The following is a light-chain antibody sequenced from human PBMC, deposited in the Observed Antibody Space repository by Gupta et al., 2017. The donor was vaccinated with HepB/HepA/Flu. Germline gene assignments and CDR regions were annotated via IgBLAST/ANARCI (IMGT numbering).Light chain of an antibody. Sequence: QSVLTQPPSVSGAPGQRVPIPRTGSSSNIGAGYDLHWYQQLPGTAPKLLIYGNTNRPSGLPDRFSASKSGTSASLAITGLQAEDEADYYCQSYDDSLSASVFGGGTKLTVL. CDR2: GNT. CDR1: SSNIGAGYD. CDR3: QSYDDSLSASV. V-gene: IGLV1-40*01. J-gene: IGLJ3*02.